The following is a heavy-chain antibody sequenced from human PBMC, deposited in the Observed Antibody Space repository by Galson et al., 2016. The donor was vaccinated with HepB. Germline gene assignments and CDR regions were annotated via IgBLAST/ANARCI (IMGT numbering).Heavy chain of an antibody. CDR3: AKDSISADGVWDFDY. J-gene: IGHJ4*02. CDR1: GFTFSNYA. Sequence: SLRLSCAASGFTFSNYAMHWVRQAPGKGLEYVSAISTNGGFTYYADSVKGRFTISRDNSRSTLFLQMNSLRVEDTAIYYCAKDSISADGVWDFDYWGQGVLVTVSS. V-gene: IGHV3-64*04. D-gene: IGHD3-3*01. CDR2: ISTNGGFT.